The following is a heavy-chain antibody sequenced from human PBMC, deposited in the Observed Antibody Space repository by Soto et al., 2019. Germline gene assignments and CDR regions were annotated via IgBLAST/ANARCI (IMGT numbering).Heavy chain of an antibody. CDR2: IIPIFGTA. D-gene: IGHD3-9*01. V-gene: IGHV1-69*01. CDR3: ARDATWPDYDILTGRRGYWFDP. CDR1: GGTFSSYA. J-gene: IGHJ5*02. Sequence: SCTASGGTFSSYAISWVRQAPGQGLEWMGGIIPIFGTANYAQKFQGRVTITADESTSTAYMELSSLRSEDTAVYYCARDATWPDYDILTGRRGYWFDPWGQGTLVTVSS.